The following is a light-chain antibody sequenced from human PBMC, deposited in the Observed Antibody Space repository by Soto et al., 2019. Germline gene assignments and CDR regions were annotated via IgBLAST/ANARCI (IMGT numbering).Light chain of an antibody. V-gene: IGKV1-39*01. CDR2: AAS. CDR3: QQSYSTPIT. Sequence: DIVLTQSPESLAVSLGERATINCKSSHNILYSSDDKNYLNWYQQRPGKAAKLLIYAASSLQSGVPSRFSGSGSGTDFTLTISSLQPEDFATYYCQQSYSTPITFGQGTLLEIK. J-gene: IGKJ5*01. CDR1: HNILYSSDDKNY.